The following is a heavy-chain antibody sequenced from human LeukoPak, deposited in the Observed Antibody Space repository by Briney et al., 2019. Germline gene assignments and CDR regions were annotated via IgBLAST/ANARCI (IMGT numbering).Heavy chain of an antibody. CDR3: ATPNGYSSSWYAFDI. D-gene: IGHD6-13*01. V-gene: IGHV1-24*01. J-gene: IGHJ3*02. CDR1: GYTLTELS. CDR2: FDPEDGET. Sequence: ASVKVSCKVSGYTLTELSMHWMRQAPGKGLEWMGGFDPEDGETIYAQKFQGRVTMTEDTSTDTAYMELSSLRSEDTAVYYCATPNGYSSSWYAFDIWGQGTMVTVSS.